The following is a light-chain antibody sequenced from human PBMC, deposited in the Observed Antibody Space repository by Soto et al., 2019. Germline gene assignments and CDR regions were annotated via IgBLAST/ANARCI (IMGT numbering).Light chain of an antibody. CDR3: QYYDTSLSGLSGSXV. CDR1: TSNIGAGSD. CDR2: SNS. J-gene: IGLJ1*01. V-gene: IGLV1-40*01. Sequence: QSVLTQPPSVSGAPGQRVTISCTGTTSNIGAGSDIHWYQQLPGKAPKLLIYSNSHRPSGVPSRFSGSKSGTSASLAITGLQAEDEGDYYCQYYDTSLSGLSGSXVFGSGTKVTVL.